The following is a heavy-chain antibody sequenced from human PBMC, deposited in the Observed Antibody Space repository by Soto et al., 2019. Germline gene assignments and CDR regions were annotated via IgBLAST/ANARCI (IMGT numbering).Heavy chain of an antibody. CDR2: LSAKKGNT. CDR3: AREILSPDFYFHGMDV. J-gene: IGHJ6*02. D-gene: IGHD2-15*01. Sequence: QGQLVQSGAEVKKPGASVKVSCKASGYTFTSYGISWVRQAPGQGLEWMGWLSAKKGNTKYAQKFQGRVTMTTDTTTSTAYTELRSLRSYDTAVYYCAREILSPDFYFHGMDVWGQGTTVTVSS. CDR1: GYTFTSYG. V-gene: IGHV1-18*04.